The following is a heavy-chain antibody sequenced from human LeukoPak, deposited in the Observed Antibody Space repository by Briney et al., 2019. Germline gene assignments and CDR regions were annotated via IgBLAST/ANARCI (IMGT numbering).Heavy chain of an antibody. V-gene: IGHV3-7*01. D-gene: IGHD2-15*01. J-gene: IGHJ4*02. Sequence: GGSQRLSCAASGFIFSNHWMTWVRQAPGKGLEWVANINERGSETYYADYVKGRFTISRDNTKKSLFLQLNSLSVEDTAMYYCAKDYSFSNFNWGQGTLVTVSS. CDR3: AKDYSFSNFN. CDR2: INERGSET. CDR1: GFIFSNHW.